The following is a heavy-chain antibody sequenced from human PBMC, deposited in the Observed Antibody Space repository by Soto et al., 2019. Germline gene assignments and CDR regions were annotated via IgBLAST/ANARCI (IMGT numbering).Heavy chain of an antibody. Sequence: GGSLRLSCAASGFTFSSYGMHWVRQAPGKGLEWVAVISYDGSNKYYADSVKGRFTISRDNSKNTLYLQMNSLRAEETAVYYCAKDREGRYFDWLFSAGDNYWGGLENYYGMDVWGQGTTVTVSS. V-gene: IGHV3-30*18. J-gene: IGHJ6*02. CDR2: ISYDGSNK. CDR1: GFTFSSYG. CDR3: AKDREGRYFDWLFSAGDNYWGGLENYYGMDV. D-gene: IGHD3-9*01.